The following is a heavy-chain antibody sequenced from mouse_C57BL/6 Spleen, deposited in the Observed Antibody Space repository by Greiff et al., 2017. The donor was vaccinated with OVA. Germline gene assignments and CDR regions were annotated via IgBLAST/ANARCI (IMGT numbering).Heavy chain of an antibody. CDR1: GYTFTSYW. V-gene: IGHV1-64*01. CDR3: ARTGTVDFDY. J-gene: IGHJ2*01. D-gene: IGHD1-1*01. Sequence: VQLQQPGAELVQPGASVKLSCKASGYTFTSYWMHWVKQRPGQGLEWIGMIHPNSGSTNYNEKFKSKATLTVDKSSSTAYMQLSSLTSEDSAVYYCARTGTVDFDYWGQGTTLTVSS. CDR2: IHPNSGST.